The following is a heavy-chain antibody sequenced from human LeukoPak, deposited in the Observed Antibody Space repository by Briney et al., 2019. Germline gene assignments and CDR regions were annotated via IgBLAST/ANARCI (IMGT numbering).Heavy chain of an antibody. J-gene: IGHJ6*04. Sequence: PGGSLRLSCAASGFTFSSYSMNWVRQAPGKGLEWVSSISSSSSYIYYADSVKGRFTISRDNAKNSLYLQMNSLRAEDTAVYYCATPKGGGGSGSYQLDVWGKGTTVTISS. CDR1: GFTFSSYS. CDR3: ATPKGGGGSGSYQLDV. V-gene: IGHV3-21*01. D-gene: IGHD3-10*01. CDR2: ISSSSSYI.